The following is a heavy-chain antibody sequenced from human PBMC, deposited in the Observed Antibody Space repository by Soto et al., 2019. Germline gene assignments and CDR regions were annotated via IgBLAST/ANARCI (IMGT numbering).Heavy chain of an antibody. J-gene: IGHJ6*03. D-gene: IGHD3-10*01. V-gene: IGHV4-59*01. CDR1: GGSISSYY. Sequence: PSETLSLTCTVSGGSISSYYWSWIRQPPGKGLEWIGYIYYSGSTNYNPSLKSRVTISVDTSKNQFSLKLSSVTAADTAVYYCARGRIGSGSTHTPYYYYYYYMDVWGKGTTVTVSS. CDR3: ARGRIGSGSTHTPYYYYYYYMDV. CDR2: IYYSGST.